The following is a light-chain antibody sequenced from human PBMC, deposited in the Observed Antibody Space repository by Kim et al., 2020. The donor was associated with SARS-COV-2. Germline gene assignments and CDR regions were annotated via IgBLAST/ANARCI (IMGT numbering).Light chain of an antibody. CDR1: KLGDKY. Sequence: SYELTQPTSVSVSPGQTASITCSGDKLGDKYACWYQQKPGQSPVLVIYQDSKRPSGIPERFSGSNSGNTATLTISGTQAMDEADYYCQAWDSSPHVVFGGGTQLTVL. CDR3: QAWDSSPHVV. J-gene: IGLJ2*01. V-gene: IGLV3-1*01. CDR2: QDS.